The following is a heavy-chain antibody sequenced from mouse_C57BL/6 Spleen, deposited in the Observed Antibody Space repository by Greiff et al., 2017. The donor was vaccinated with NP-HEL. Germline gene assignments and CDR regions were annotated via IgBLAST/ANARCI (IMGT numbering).Heavy chain of an antibody. CDR3: ARSGRSYWYFDV. CDR1: GYTFTSYW. J-gene: IGHJ1*03. CDR2: IDPSDSET. Sequence: QVQLQQPGADLVRPGSSVKLSCKASGYTFTSYWMHWVKQRPIQGLEWIGNIDPSDSETHYNQKFKDKATLTVDKSASTAYMQLSSLTSEDSAVYYCARSGRSYWYFDVWGTGTTVTVSS. V-gene: IGHV1-52*01.